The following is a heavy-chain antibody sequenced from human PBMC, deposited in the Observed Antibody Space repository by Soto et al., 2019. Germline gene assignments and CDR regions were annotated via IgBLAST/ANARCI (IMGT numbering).Heavy chain of an antibody. V-gene: IGHV1-46*01. CDR1: GYTFINYY. CDR2: INPSGGRT. CDR3: ARRARGTFHGFDV. Sequence: QVQLEQSGAEVKKPGTSVKISCKASGYTFINYYIHWVRQGPGRGLEWTGVINPSGGRTDHSQNFQARVTVTRDASTNTVYLELRNLTSQDTAVYYCARRARGTFHGFDVWGQGTTVIVSS. J-gene: IGHJ3*01. D-gene: IGHD3-16*01.